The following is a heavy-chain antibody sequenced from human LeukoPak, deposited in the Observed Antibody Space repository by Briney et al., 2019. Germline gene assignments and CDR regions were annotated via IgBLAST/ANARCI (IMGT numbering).Heavy chain of an antibody. CDR2: IYPGDSDT. CDR3: ARPVLYGSGSYYSAPFDY. J-gene: IGHJ4*02. Sequence: GESLKISCKGSGYSFTSYWIGWVRQMPGKGLEWIGIIYPGDSDTRYSPSFQGQVTISADKSISTAYLQWSSLKASDTAMYYCARPVLYGSGSYYSAPFDYWGQGTLVTVSS. V-gene: IGHV5-51*01. CDR1: GYSFTSYW. D-gene: IGHD3-10*01.